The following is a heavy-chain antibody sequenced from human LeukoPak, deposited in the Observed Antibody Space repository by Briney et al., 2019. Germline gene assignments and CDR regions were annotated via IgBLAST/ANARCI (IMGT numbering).Heavy chain of an antibody. CDR3: ARDSQEFFQP. V-gene: IGHV3-43*02. CDR2: ISGDGGST. CDR1: GFTFDNYA. J-gene: IGHJ1*01. Sequence: GGSLRLSCAASGFTFDNYAIHWVRQAPGKGLEWVSLISGDGGSTYYADSMKGRFTISRDNSKNSLYLQMNSLRTEDTALYYCARDSQEFFQPWGHGTLVTVSS.